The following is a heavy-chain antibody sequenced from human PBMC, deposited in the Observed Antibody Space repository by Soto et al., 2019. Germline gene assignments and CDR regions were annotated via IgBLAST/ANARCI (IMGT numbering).Heavy chain of an antibody. J-gene: IGHJ4*02. CDR2: IIAYNGNT. D-gene: IGHD3-9*01. Sequence: ASVKVSCKASGATVTSNTISWVRQATGQGLEWMGWIIAYNGNTNYAQKLQGRVTMTTDTSTSTAYMELRSLRSDDTAVYYCARGNIYYFDYWGQGTLVTVSS. CDR1: GATVTSNT. V-gene: IGHV1-18*01. CDR3: ARGNIYYFDY.